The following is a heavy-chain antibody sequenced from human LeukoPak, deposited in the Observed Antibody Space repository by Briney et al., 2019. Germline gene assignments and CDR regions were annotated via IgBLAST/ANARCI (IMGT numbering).Heavy chain of an antibody. CDR2: ISGSGGST. J-gene: IGHJ5*02. CDR1: GFTLSRNA. Sequence: PGGSLRLSCAVSGFTLSRNAMTWVRQAPGKGLEWVSAISGSGGSTYYADSVKGRFTISRDNSKNTLYLQMNSLRAEDTAVYYCVGSSMFTIVVVPAAMGWFDPWGQGPWSPSPQ. D-gene: IGHD2-2*01. CDR3: VGSSMFTIVVVPAAMGWFDP. V-gene: IGHV3-23*01.